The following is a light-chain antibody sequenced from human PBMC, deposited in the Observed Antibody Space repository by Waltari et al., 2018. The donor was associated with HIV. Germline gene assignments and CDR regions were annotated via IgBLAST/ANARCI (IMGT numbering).Light chain of an antibody. Sequence: QSVLTQPPSASGTPGQTVTISCSGSSSNVEVNPVNWYQQLSGAPPKLLICGNVRRPSGVPDRFSGSKSGTSASLAISGLQSEDEADYYCATWDDTLHGPVFGGGTKVTAL. CDR2: GNV. CDR1: SSNVEVNP. CDR3: ATWDDTLHGPV. V-gene: IGLV1-44*01. J-gene: IGLJ2*01.